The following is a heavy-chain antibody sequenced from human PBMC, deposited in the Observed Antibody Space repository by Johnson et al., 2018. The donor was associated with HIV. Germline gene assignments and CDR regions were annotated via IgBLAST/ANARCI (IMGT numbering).Heavy chain of an antibody. CDR1: GFTFSDYY. CDR2: ISSSGSTM. V-gene: IGHV3-11*04. CDR3: ARDLIPDSTFFYYPTSYFPDALDI. Sequence: QVQLVESGGGVVQSGRSLRLSCAASGFTFSDYYMTWIRQAPGKGLEWVSYISSSGSTMYYADSVKGRFTISRDNAKNSLYLQMNSLRAEDTAVYFCARDLIPDSTFFYYPTSYFPDALDIWGQGTMVTVSS. D-gene: IGHD2/OR15-2a*01. J-gene: IGHJ3*02.